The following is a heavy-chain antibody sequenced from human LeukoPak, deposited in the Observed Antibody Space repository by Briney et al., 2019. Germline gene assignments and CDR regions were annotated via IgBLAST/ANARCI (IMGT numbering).Heavy chain of an antibody. CDR1: GFTFDDYA. D-gene: IGHD3-10*01. V-gene: IGHV3-9*01. CDR3: AKEADYYGSGSYYKAFDY. CDR2: ISWNSGSI. J-gene: IGHJ4*02. Sequence: PGGSLRLSCAASGFTFDDYAMHWVRQAPGKGLEWVSGISWNSGSIGYADSVKGRFTISRDNSKNTLYLQMNSLRAEDTAVYYCAKEADYYGSGSYYKAFDYWGQGTLVTVSS.